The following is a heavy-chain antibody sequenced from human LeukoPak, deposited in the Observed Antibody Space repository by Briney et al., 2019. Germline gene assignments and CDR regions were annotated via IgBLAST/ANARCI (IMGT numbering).Heavy chain of an antibody. Sequence: SETLSLTCSVSGGSITGYSCSWIRQPPGKGLEWLGSIYYNGTTNYNPSLKSRVDISVYTSKKQFSLELTSVTDADTAVYHCTRDQRDGYNFGYYFDYWGPGTLVTASS. CDR1: GGSITGYS. CDR3: TRDQRDGYNFGYYFDY. D-gene: IGHD5-24*01. V-gene: IGHV4-59*01. CDR2: IYYNGTT. J-gene: IGHJ4*02.